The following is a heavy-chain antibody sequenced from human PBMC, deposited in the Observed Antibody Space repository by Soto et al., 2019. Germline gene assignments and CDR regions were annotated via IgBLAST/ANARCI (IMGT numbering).Heavy chain of an antibody. CDR2: IYYSGST. D-gene: IGHD3-22*01. Sequence: SETLSLTCTVSGGSISSGGYYWGWIRQHPGKGLEWIGYIYYSGSTYYNPSLKSRVTISVDTSKNQFSLKLSSVTAADTAVYYCAREVNYDSSGYYADVWGQGTTVTVSS. CDR1: GGSISSGGYY. CDR3: AREVNYDSSGYYADV. J-gene: IGHJ6*02. V-gene: IGHV4-31*03.